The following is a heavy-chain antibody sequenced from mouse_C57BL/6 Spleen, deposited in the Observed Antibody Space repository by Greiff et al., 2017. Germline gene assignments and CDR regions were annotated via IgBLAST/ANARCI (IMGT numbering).Heavy chain of an antibody. CDR1: GFTFSDYG. D-gene: IGHD2-4*01. CDR2: ISSGSSTI. J-gene: IGHJ1*03. CDR3: AGGLRRNWYFDV. Sequence: EVKLMESGGGLVKPGGSLTLSCAASGFTFSDYGMHWVRQAPEKGLEWVAYISSGSSTIYYADTVKGRFTISRDNAKNTLLLQMTSLRDEDTAMYYCAGGLRRNWYFDVWGTGTTVTVSS. V-gene: IGHV5-17*01.